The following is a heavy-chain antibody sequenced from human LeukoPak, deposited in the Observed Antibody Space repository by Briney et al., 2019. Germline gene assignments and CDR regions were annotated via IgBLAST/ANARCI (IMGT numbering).Heavy chain of an antibody. CDR1: GFTVSSNY. CDR3: ARDSIYYYDSSESAFDI. J-gene: IGHJ3*02. V-gene: IGHV3-66*01. CDR2: IYSGGST. Sequence: GGSLRLSCAASGFTVSSNYMSWVRQAPGKGVEWVSVIYSGGSTYYADSVKGRFTISRDNSKNTLYLQMNSLRAEDTAVYYCARDSIYYYDSSESAFDIWGQGTMVTVSS. D-gene: IGHD3-22*01.